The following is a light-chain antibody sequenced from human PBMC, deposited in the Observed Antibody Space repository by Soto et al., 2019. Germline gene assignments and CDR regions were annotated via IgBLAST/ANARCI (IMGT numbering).Light chain of an antibody. V-gene: IGKV2-28*01. CDR3: MQALQTPLT. CDR2: LGS. J-gene: IGKJ4*01. Sequence: DIVMTQSPLSLPVTPGEPASISCRSSQSLLHSNGYNYLDWYLQKPGRSPQFLIYLGSNRASEVPDRFSGSGSGTDFTLKISRVEAEDVGVYYCMQALQTPLTFGGGSKVEI. CDR1: QSLLHSNGYNY.